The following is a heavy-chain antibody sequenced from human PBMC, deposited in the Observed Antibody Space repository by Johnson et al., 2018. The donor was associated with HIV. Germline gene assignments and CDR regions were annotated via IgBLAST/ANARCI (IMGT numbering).Heavy chain of an antibody. J-gene: IGHJ3*02. D-gene: IGHD2-15*01. CDR2: ISYGGSNK. Sequence: QVQLVESGGGVVQPGRSLRLSCAASGFTFSSYAMHWVRQAPGKGLEWVAVISYGGSNKYYADSVKGRFTVSRDNSKNTLYLQMNRLRAEDTAVYYCAKDPGRRDPHAFDIWGQGTMVTVSS. CDR3: AKDPGRRDPHAFDI. V-gene: IGHV3-30*04. CDR1: GFTFSSYA.